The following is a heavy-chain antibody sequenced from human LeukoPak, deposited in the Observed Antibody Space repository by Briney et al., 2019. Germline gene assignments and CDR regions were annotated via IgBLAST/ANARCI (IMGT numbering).Heavy chain of an antibody. CDR3: ASGGGYSSAWHSSDY. Sequence: PGGSLRLSCAASGFTVSNTYMSWVRQAPGKVPEWVSIIYSDGRTYYADFVKGRFTISRDNSKNTMYLQMNSLRAEDTAVYYCASGGGYSSAWHSSDYWGQGTLVTVSS. CDR1: GFTVSNTY. J-gene: IGHJ4*02. CDR2: IYSDGRT. V-gene: IGHV3-53*01. D-gene: IGHD6-19*01.